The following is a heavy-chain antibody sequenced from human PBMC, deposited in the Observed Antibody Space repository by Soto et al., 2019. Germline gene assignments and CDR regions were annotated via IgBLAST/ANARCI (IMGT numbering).Heavy chain of an antibody. J-gene: IGHJ4*02. CDR3: ARWFTYGNFDYFDY. V-gene: IGHV3-74*01. D-gene: IGHD3-10*01. Sequence: GGSLRLSCAASGLTFSSYWMHWFRQAPGKGLVWVSRINTDGSNTAYADSVKGRFTISRDNAKNTLYLQVSGLRAEDTAVYYCARWFTYGNFDYFDYWGQGTQVTVSS. CDR1: GLTFSSYW. CDR2: INTDGSNT.